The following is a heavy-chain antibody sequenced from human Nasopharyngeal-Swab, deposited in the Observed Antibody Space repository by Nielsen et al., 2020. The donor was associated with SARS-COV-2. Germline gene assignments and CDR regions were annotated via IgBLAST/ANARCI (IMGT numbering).Heavy chain of an antibody. D-gene: IGHD5-18*01. J-gene: IGHJ6*02. CDR1: GFTFSSYS. Sequence: GESLKISCAAPGFTFSSYSMNWARQAPGKGLEWVSSISSSSSTIYYADSVKGRFTISRDNAKNSLYLQMNSLRAEDTAVYYCARGGRYSYGNYGMDVWGQGTTVTVSS. V-gene: IGHV3-48*04. CDR2: ISSSSSTI. CDR3: ARGGRYSYGNYGMDV.